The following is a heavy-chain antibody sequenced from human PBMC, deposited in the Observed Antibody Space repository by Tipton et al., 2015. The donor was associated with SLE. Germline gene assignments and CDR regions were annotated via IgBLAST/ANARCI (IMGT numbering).Heavy chain of an antibody. J-gene: IGHJ3*02. D-gene: IGHD5-18*01. Sequence: SLRLSCAASGFTFSSYAMHWVRQAPGKGLEWVAVMSYDGSNKYYADSVKGRFTISRDNSKNTLYLQMNSLRAEDTALYYCANAGHSYALDAFDIWGQGTMVTVSS. CDR2: MSYDGSNK. CDR1: GFTFSSYA. CDR3: ANAGHSYALDAFDI. V-gene: IGHV3-30*04.